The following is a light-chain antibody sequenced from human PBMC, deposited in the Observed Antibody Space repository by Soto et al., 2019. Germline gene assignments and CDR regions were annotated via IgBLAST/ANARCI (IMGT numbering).Light chain of an antibody. J-gene: IGKJ2*01. CDR3: PQYGSSPPYT. Sequence: EIVLTQSPGTLSLSPGERATLSCRASQSVSSSYLAWYQQKPGQAPRLLIYGASSRATGIPDRFSGSGSGTDFTLTISRLETDEFAVYYCPQYGSSPPYTFGQGTKLEIK. V-gene: IGKV3-20*01. CDR2: GAS. CDR1: QSVSSSY.